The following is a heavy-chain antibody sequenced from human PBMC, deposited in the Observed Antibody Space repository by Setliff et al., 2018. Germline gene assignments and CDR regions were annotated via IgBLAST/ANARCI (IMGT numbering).Heavy chain of an antibody. J-gene: IGHJ3*02. CDR2: IIPLFGTT. D-gene: IGHD5-18*01. Sequence: SVKVSCKASGGTFSNIGISWVRQAPGQGLEWMGGIIPLFGTTNYAQEFQGRVTITTDESTNTAYMELSSLKASDTAMYYCARLGYSDAFDIWGQGTMVTVSS. CDR3: ARLGYSDAFDI. CDR1: GGTFSNIG. V-gene: IGHV1-69*05.